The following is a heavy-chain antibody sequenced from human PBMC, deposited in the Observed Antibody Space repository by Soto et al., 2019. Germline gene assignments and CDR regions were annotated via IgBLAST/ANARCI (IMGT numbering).Heavy chain of an antibody. CDR2: IRNKVNSYGT. D-gene: IGHD5-18*01. CDR3: TSRRDWTAMDPLDY. CDR1: GFTFSDSA. V-gene: IGHV3-73*02. Sequence: EVQLVESGGGLVQPGGSLKLSCAASGFTFSDSAMHWVRQASGKGREWVGGIRNKVNSYGTAYAASGKGRFTISRADSMNTAYLQMTSLKPEDTAVYYGTSRRDWTAMDPLDYWGQGTLVTVSS. J-gene: IGHJ4*02.